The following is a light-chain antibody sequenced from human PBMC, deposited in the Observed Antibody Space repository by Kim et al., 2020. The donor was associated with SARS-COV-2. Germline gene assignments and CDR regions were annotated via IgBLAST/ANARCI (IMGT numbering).Light chain of an antibody. CDR2: GAS. CDR1: QSVSSN. V-gene: IGKV3-15*01. Sequence: SPGERAPLSCRASQSVSSNLAWYQQTPGQAPRLLIFGASTRATGVPDRFSGSGSGTDFTLTISSLQSEDFAVYYCQQYNNWPPRTFGQGTKVEIK. J-gene: IGKJ1*01. CDR3: QQYNNWPPRT.